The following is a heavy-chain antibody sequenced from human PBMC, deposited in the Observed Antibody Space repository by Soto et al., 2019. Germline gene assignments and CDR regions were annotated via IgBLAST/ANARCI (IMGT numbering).Heavy chain of an antibody. J-gene: IGHJ3*02. CDR1: GGSISSGGYY. CDR3: ARAGYYYDSSGYNDAFDI. CDR2: IYYSGST. V-gene: IGHV4-31*03. Sequence: SETLSLTCTVPGGSISSGGYYWSWIRQHPGKGLEWIGYIYYSGSTYYNPSLKSRVTISVDTSKNQFSLKLSSVTAADTAVYYCARAGYYYDSSGYNDAFDIWGQGTMVTVSS. D-gene: IGHD3-22*01.